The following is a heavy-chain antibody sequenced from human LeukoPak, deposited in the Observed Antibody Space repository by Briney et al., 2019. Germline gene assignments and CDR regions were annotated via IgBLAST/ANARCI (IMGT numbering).Heavy chain of an antibody. CDR1: GFTFSSYE. J-gene: IGHJ4*02. V-gene: IGHV3-48*03. Sequence: GGSLRLSCAASGFTFSSYEMNWVRQAPGKGLEWVSHISSSGSTIYYADSVKGRFTISRDNAKNSLYLQMNSLRAEDTAVYYCANNPWGSSSSNNYWGQGTLVTVSS. CDR2: ISSSGSTI. D-gene: IGHD6-6*01. CDR3: ANNPWGSSSSNNY.